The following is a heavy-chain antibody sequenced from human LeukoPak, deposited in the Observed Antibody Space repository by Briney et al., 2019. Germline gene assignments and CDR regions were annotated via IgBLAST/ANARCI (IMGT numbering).Heavy chain of an antibody. D-gene: IGHD3-22*01. CDR1: GYSISSGYY. CDR2: IYHSGST. CDR3: ARMIVGRIVVVITPHYFDY. Sequence: PSETLSLTCTVSGYSISSGYYWGWIRQPPGKGLEWIGSIYHSGSTYYNPSLKSRVTISVDTSKNQFSLKLSSVTAADTAVYYCARMIVGRIVVVITPHYFDYWGQGTLVTVSS. J-gene: IGHJ4*02. V-gene: IGHV4-38-2*02.